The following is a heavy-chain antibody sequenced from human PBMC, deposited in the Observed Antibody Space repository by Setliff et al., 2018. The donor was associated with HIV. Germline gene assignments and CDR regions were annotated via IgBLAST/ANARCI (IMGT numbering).Heavy chain of an antibody. CDR1: GYTFTSYG. V-gene: IGHV1-18*01. D-gene: IGHD6-19*01. CDR3: GRDSNMVAVAGSWRSGGGH. Sequence: GASVKVSCKASGYTFTSYGISWVRQAPGQGLEWMGWISAYNGNTNYAQKIQGRVTMTTDTYTGTAYMELRSLRSEDTAVYYGGRDSNMVAVAGSWRSGGGHWGQGTLVTVSS. J-gene: IGHJ4*02. CDR2: ISAYNGNT.